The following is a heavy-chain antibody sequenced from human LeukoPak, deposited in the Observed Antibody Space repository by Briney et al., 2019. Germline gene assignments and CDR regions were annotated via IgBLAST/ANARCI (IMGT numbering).Heavy chain of an antibody. D-gene: IGHD3-22*01. Sequence: PSETLSLTCTVSGYSISSGYYWGWIRQPPGKGLEWIGSIYHSGSTYYNPSLKSRVTISVDTSKKQFSLKLSSVTAADTAVYYCARSGDYYDSSGYYSGAFDIWGQGTMVTVSS. CDR2: IYHSGST. V-gene: IGHV4-38-2*02. CDR3: ARSGDYYDSSGYYSGAFDI. CDR1: GYSISSGYY. J-gene: IGHJ3*02.